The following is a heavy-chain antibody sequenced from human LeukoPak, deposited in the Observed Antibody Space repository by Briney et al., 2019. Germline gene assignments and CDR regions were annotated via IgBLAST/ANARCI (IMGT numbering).Heavy chain of an antibody. V-gene: IGHV4-59*01. CDR3: ARAGYSGSDFSV. D-gene: IGHD5-12*01. Sequence: SETLSLTCAVYGGSFSSYYWSWIRQPPGKGLEWIGYIYYSGSTNYNPSLKSRVTILVDTSKNQFSLKLSSVTATDTAVYYCARAGYSGSDFSVWGKGSTVTVSS. CDR1: GGSFSSYY. J-gene: IGHJ6*04. CDR2: IYYSGST.